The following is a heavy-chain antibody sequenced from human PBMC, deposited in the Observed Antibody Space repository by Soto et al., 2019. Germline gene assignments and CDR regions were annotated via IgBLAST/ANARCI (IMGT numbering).Heavy chain of an antibody. J-gene: IGHJ4*02. CDR3: AKDSGYSASDY. V-gene: IGHV3-30*18. CDR2: ISYDGSNK. Sequence: GGSLRLSCAASGFTFSSYGMHWVRQAPGKGLEWVAVISYDGSNKYYADSVKGRFTISRDNSKNTLYLQMNSLRAEDTAVYYCAKDSGYSASDYWGQGTLVTVSS. D-gene: IGHD5-18*01. CDR1: GFTFSSYG.